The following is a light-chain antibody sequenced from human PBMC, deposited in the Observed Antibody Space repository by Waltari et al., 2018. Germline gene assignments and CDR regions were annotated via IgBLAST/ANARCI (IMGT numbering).Light chain of an antibody. CDR3: QQRSSWPRT. J-gene: IGKJ1*01. Sequence: IVLTQSPATVSLSPGERVTLSRRASLSISTSLAWYQQKPCQAPRLLVYSAYKGATGIPARFSGSWSGTDFTLTISSLEPEDSAVYYGQQRSSWPRTFGQGTKVEIK. V-gene: IGKV3-11*01. CDR2: SAY. CDR1: LSISTS.